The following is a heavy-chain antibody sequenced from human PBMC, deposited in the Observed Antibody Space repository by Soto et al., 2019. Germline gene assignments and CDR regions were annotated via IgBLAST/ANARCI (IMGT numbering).Heavy chain of an antibody. Sequence: QVQLVQSGAEVKKPGASVKVSCKASGYTFTSYGISWVRQAPGRGLEWMGWISAYNGNTNYAQKLQGRVTMTTDTGTRTAYMELRRLRTDDMAVYYSASSPGYEVDYWGQGRLVSDSS. V-gene: IGHV1-18*03. CDR2: ISAYNGNT. CDR3: ASSPGYEVDY. CDR1: GYTFTSYG. D-gene: IGHD2-2*01. J-gene: IGHJ4*02.